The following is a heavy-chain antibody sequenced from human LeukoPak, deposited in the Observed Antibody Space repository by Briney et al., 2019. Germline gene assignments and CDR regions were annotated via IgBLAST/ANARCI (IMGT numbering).Heavy chain of an antibody. V-gene: IGHV4-39*01. D-gene: IGHD4-17*01. CDR3: ARRGSTVTTPDF. Sequence: SETLSLTCTVSGGSISSSTYYWGWIRQPPGMGLEWIGNIYYSGNSYYNPSLKSLVTLSVDTSKSQFSLQLISVTAADTAVYYCARRGSTVTTPDFWGQGTLVTVSS. CDR1: GGSISSSTYY. CDR2: IYYSGNS. J-gene: IGHJ4*02.